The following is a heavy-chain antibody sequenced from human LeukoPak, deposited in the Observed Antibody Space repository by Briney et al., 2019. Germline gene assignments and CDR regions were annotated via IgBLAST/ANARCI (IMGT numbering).Heavy chain of an antibody. CDR1: GYTFTSYY. J-gene: IGHJ4*02. CDR3: ARASDSSGYYAPQHYFDY. V-gene: IGHV1-46*03. Sequence: GASVKVSCKASGYTFTSYYMHWVRQAPGQGPEGMGIINPSGGSTSYAQKFQGRVTMTRDTSTSTVYMELSSLRSEDTAVYYCARASDSSGYYAPQHYFDYWGQGTLVTVSS. D-gene: IGHD3-22*01. CDR2: INPSGGST.